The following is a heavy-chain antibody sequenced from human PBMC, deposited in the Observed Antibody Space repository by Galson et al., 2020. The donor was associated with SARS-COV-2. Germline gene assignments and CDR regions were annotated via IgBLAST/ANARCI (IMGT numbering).Heavy chain of an antibody. CDR3: ARLGDCSGGTCYSRGYIGFDP. J-gene: IGHJ5*02. V-gene: IGHV4-4*02. Sequence: SETLSLTCAVSGGSVINTNWWTWVRQSPGKRLEWIGEIHHSGNTNYNPSLNSRVTISVDTSKNQFSLHLISVTAADTAVYFCARLGDCSGGTCYSRGYIGFDPWGQGTLVTVAS. CDR1: GGSVINTNW. D-gene: IGHD2-15*01. CDR2: IHHSGNT.